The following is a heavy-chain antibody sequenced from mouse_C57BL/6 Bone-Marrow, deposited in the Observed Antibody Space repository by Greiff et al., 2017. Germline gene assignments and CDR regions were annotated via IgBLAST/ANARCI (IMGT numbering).Heavy chain of an antibody. V-gene: IGHV5-2*01. CDR3: ARRRITTVVAGDY. J-gene: IGHJ2*01. CDR2: INSDGGST. D-gene: IGHD1-1*01. CDR1: EYAFPSHD. Sequence: EVQGVESGGGLVQPGESLKLSCESNEYAFPSHDMSWVRKTPEKRLELVAAINSDGGSTYYPDTMERRFIISRDNTKKTLYLQMSSLRSEDTALYYCARRRITTVVAGDYWGQGTTLTVSS.